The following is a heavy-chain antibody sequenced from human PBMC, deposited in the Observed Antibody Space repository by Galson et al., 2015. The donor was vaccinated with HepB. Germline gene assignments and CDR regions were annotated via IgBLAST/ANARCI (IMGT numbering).Heavy chain of an antibody. V-gene: IGHV3-21*01. D-gene: IGHD4-23*01. Sequence: SLRLSCAASGFTFSSYSMNWVRQAPGKGLEWVSSISSSSSYIYYADSVKGRFTISRDNAKNSLYLQMNSLRAEDTAVYYCARDGAISWTGWGGNPFDYWGQGTLVTVSS. J-gene: IGHJ4*02. CDR2: ISSSSSYI. CDR3: ARDGAISWTGWGGNPFDY. CDR1: GFTFSSYS.